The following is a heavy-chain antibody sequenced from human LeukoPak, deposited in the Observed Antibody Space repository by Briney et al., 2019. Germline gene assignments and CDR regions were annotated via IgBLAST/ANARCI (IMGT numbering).Heavy chain of an antibody. V-gene: IGHV3-23*01. Sequence: GESLRLSCAASGFSFDSFAMTWVRQAPGKGLEWVSGISGSGGSTYYADSVKGRFTISRDNFKNTVHLQMNSLRAEDTAVYYCAKDATPYYWGQGTLVTVSS. CDR2: ISGSGGST. D-gene: IGHD1-26*01. CDR3: AKDATPYY. J-gene: IGHJ4*02. CDR1: GFSFDSFA.